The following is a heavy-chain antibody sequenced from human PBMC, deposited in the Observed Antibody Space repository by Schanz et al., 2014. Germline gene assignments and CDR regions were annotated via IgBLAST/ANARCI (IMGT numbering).Heavy chain of an antibody. J-gene: IGHJ4*02. V-gene: IGHV3-7*01. CDR1: GFRFGNFF. Sequence: EVQLVESGGGLVQPGGSLRLSWAASGFRFGNFFMSWVPQAPGKGLEWVANIKQDGIEKYYVDSVKGRFTISRDNAKNSLYLQMNSLTADDTAVYYCARDKGGYYPFDYWGRGTLVTVSS. CDR3: ARDKGGYYPFDY. D-gene: IGHD3-3*01. CDR2: IKQDGIEK.